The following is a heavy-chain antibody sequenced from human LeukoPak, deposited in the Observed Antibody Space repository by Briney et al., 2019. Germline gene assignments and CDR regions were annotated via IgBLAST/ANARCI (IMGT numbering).Heavy chain of an antibody. CDR1: GYTFTGYY. V-gene: IGHV1-2*04. Sequence: ASVKVSCKASGYTFTGYYVHWVRQAPGQGLEWMGRINPNSGDTNYAQKFQGWVTMTRDTSISTAYMELSRLRSDDTAVYYCARGWRGSGFGSYWGQGTLVTVSS. CDR3: ARGWRGSGFGSY. J-gene: IGHJ4*02. D-gene: IGHD6-19*01. CDR2: INPNSGDT.